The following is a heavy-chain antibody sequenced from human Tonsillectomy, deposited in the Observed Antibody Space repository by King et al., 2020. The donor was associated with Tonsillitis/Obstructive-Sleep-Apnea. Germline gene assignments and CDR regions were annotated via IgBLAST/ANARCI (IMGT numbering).Heavy chain of an antibody. CDR3: ARHSGEGLSADDDYGWGSPTPDYVDS. Sequence: QLQESGPGLVKPSETLSLICTVSGGSISSSSYYWGWIRQPPGRGLEWIGSIDYSGSTYYNPSLKSRLTISVDTSKNQFSLKLSSVTAADTAVFYCARHSGEGLSADDDYGWGSPTPDYVDSGGQGTLVTVSS. J-gene: IGHJ4*02. CDR1: GGSISSSSYY. CDR2: IDYSGST. V-gene: IGHV4-39*01. D-gene: IGHD3-16*01.